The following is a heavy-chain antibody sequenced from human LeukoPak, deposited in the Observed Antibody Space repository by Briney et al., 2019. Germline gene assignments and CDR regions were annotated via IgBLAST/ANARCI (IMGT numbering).Heavy chain of an antibody. J-gene: IGHJ4*02. CDR2: IYPSDSVT. D-gene: IGHD2-15*01. V-gene: IGHV5-51*01. CDR1: GYSFTSYW. Sequence: GESLKISCKGSGYSFTSYWIGWVRQMPGKGLEWMGIIYPSDSVTRYSPSFQGQVTISADKSISTAYLQWSSLKASDNAMYYCARRRHCSGGSCEDFDYWGQGTLVTVSS. CDR3: ARRRHCSGGSCEDFDY.